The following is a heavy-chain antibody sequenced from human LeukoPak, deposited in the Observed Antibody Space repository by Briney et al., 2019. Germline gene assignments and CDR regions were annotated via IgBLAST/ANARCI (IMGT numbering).Heavy chain of an antibody. V-gene: IGHV3-7*01. CDR1: GFTFSSYW. CDR2: IKQDGSEK. CDR3: ARVVFGRQLVPSLFDY. J-gene: IGHJ4*02. D-gene: IGHD6-13*01. Sequence: GGSLRLSCAASGFTFSSYWMSWVRQAPGKGLEWVANIKQDGSEKYYVDSVKGRFTISRDNAKNSLYLQMNSLRAEDTAVYYCARVVFGRQLVPSLFDYWGQGTLVTVSS.